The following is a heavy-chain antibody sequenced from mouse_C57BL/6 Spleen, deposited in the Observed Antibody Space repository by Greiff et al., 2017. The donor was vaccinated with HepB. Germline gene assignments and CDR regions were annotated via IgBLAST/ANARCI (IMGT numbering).Heavy chain of an antibody. CDR3: ARHEDPRMNYFDY. V-gene: IGHV1-62-2*01. Sequence: LQESGAELVKPGASVKLSCKASGYTFTEYTIHWVKQRSGQGLEWIGWFYPGSGSIKYNEKFKDKATLTADNSSSSVYMERDRLTSEDSAVYFCARHEDPRMNYFDYWGQGTTLTVSS. J-gene: IGHJ2*01. CDR1: GYTFTEYT. CDR2: FYPGSGSI.